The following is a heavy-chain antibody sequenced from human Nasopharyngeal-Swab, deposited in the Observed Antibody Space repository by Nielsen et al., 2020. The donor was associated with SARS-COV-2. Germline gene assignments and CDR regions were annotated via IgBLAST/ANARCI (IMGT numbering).Heavy chain of an antibody. D-gene: IGHD1-26*01. J-gene: IGHJ4*02. V-gene: IGHV3-74*01. CDR2: INTDGTTT. CDR1: GFTFTSYW. Sequence: GESLKISCAASGFTFTSYWMHRVRQVPGKGLVWVSRINTDGTTTTYADSVKGRFTISRDNAKNTLYLQMNNLRVGDTGVYYCVRAGYSGTYGLFDYWGQGTLVTVSS. CDR3: VRAGYSGTYGLFDY.